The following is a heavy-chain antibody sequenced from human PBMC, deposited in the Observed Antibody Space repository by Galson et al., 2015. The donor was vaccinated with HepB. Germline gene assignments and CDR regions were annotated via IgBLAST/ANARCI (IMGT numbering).Heavy chain of an antibody. CDR1: GFTFSNAW. J-gene: IGHJ4*02. D-gene: IGHD3-10*01. CDR2: IKSKTDGGTT. Sequence: SLRLSCAASGFTFSNAWMNWVRQAPGKGLEWVGRIKSKTDGGTTDYAAPVKGRFTISRDDSKTTLYLQMNSLKTEDTAVYYCTTDVRLKYLSVDYWGQGTLVTVSS. V-gene: IGHV3-15*07. CDR3: TTDVRLKYLSVDY.